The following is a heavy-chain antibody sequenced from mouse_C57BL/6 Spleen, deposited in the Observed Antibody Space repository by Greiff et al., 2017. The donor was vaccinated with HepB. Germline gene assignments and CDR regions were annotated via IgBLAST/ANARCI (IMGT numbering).Heavy chain of an antibody. D-gene: IGHD3-3*01. CDR2: IDPENGDT. V-gene: IGHV14-4*01. Sequence: EIQLQQSGAELVRPGASVKLSCTASGFNIKDDYMHWVKQRPEQGLEWIGWIDPENGDTEYASKFQGKATITADTSSNTAYLQLSSLTSEDTAVYSCTSGLGAYWGQRTLVTVSA. J-gene: IGHJ3*01. CDR1: GFNIKDDY. CDR3: TSGLGAY.